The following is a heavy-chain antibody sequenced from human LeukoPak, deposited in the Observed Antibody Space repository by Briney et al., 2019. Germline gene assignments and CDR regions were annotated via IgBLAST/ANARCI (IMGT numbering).Heavy chain of an antibody. Sequence: PGGSLRLSCAASGFTVSSNYMSWVRQAPGKGLEWASVIYSCGSTYYADSVKGRFTISRDNSKNTLYLQMNSLTAENTPVYYCARALGYSYGYHYYFDYWGQGTLVTVSS. CDR2: IYSCGST. CDR1: GFTVSSNY. V-gene: IGHV3-53*01. J-gene: IGHJ4*02. CDR3: ARALGYSYGYHYYFDY. D-gene: IGHD5-18*01.